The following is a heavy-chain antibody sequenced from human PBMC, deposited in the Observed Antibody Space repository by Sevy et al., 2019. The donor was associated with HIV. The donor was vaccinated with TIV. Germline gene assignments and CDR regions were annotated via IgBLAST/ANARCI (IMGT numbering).Heavy chain of an antibody. Sequence: GGALRLSCTGSGFTFGDYAMSWVRQAPGKGLEWVAFLKHKAYGGTLDYAASVKGRFSISRDDSKSIAHLQMNDLKTDETAIYYRTRGKGDQTICDYWGQAALVTVSS. V-gene: IGHV3-49*04. CDR2: LKHKAYGGTL. D-gene: IGHD3-16*01. J-gene: IGHJ4*02. CDR1: GFTFGDYA. CDR3: TRGKGDQTICDY.